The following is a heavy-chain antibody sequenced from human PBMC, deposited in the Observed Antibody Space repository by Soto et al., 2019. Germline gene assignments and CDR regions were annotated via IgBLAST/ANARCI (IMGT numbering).Heavy chain of an antibody. CDR2: IRSKAYGGTT. CDR1: GFTFGDYA. Sequence: GGSLRLSCTASGFTFGDYAMSWFRQAPGKGLEWVGFIRSKAYGGTTEYAASVKGRFTISRDDSKSIAYLQMNSLKTEDTAVYYCTTNYYDSSGYDNWFDPWGQGTLVTVSS. D-gene: IGHD3-22*01. CDR3: TTNYYDSSGYDNWFDP. J-gene: IGHJ5*02. V-gene: IGHV3-49*03.